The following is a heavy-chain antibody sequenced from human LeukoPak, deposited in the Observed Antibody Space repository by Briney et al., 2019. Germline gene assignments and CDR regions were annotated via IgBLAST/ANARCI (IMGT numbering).Heavy chain of an antibody. CDR3: ARDRDPVTLVQGVLAD. Sequence: SETLSLTCTVSGGSIRSGSYYWSWIRQPAGKGLEWIGRIHAGGSTNYNPSLKSQVTISVDTSKNQFSLKLTSVTAADTAIYYCARDRDPVTLVQGVLADWGQGTLLTVSS. J-gene: IGHJ4*02. V-gene: IGHV4-61*02. CDR2: IHAGGST. D-gene: IGHD3-10*01. CDR1: GGSIRSGSYY.